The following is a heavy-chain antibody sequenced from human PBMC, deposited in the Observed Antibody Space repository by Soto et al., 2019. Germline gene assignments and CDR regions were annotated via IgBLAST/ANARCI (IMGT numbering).Heavy chain of an antibody. V-gene: IGHV1-69*12. J-gene: IGHJ6*02. D-gene: IGHD3-3*02. CDR3: ARDKDREQLGGNYYYALDV. CDR1: GDTFSSIA. CDR2: IIPIFRTP. Sequence: QVQLVQSGAEVKKPGSSVKVSCKASGDTFSSIAISWVRQAPGQGLEWMGGIIPIFRTPKYAQKFQGRVTITADEPTSTAYMELSSLRSEDTAVYYCARDKDREQLGGNYYYALDVWGQGTTVIVSS.